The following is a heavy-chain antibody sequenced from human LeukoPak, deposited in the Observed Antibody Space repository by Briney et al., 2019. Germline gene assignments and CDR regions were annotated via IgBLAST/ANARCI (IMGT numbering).Heavy chain of an antibody. CDR1: GFTFSSYG. V-gene: IGHV3-23*01. CDR3: AKGTERYREVSSYDF. Sequence: PGGSLRLSCAASGFTFSSYGMHWVRQAPGKGLEWVSAISGAVGGGTYYADVVKGRFTISRDNSKNTLYLEMNSLRADDTATYYCAKGTERYREVSSYDFWGQGTLVAVSS. J-gene: IGHJ4*02. CDR2: ISGAVGGGT. D-gene: IGHD3-10*01.